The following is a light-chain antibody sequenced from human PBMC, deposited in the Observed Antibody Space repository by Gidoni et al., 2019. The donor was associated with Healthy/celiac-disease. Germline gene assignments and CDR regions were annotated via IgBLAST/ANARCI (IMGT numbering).Light chain of an antibody. CDR3: QQRSNWLPLT. CDR2: DAC. J-gene: IGKJ4*01. CDR1: QSVSSY. V-gene: IGKV3-11*01. Sequence: EIVLTQSPATLSLSPGERATLSCRASQSVSSYLAGYQQKPGQAPRLHIYDACDRATGIPDKFSGSGSETDFTLTSSSLGPEDFAVYYCQQRSNWLPLTFGGGTKVEIK.